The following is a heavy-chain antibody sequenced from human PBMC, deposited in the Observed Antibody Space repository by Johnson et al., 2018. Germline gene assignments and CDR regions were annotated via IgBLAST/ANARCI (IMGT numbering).Heavy chain of an antibody. J-gene: IGHJ6*03. CDR2: IYYSGST. Sequence: QVQLQQGGAGLLEHSEPLSLSCTVSGGSISSYYWSWIRQPPGKGLEWIGYIYYSGSTKDNPSLKSRVNISVDTSKNQFSLKLSPVTAADTAVYYCAREGAAPHRYYYYMDVWGKGTTVTVSS. CDR1: GGSISSYY. V-gene: IGHV4-59*01. D-gene: IGHD6-25*01. CDR3: AREGAAPHRYYYYMDV.